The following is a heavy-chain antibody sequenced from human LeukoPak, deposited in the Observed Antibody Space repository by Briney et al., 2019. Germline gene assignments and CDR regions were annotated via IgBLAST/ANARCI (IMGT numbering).Heavy chain of an antibody. J-gene: IGHJ6*02. CDR1: GGSISSYY. D-gene: IGHD1-14*01. CDR3: ARGTEPSKPYYYYYGMDV. CDR2: IYTGGST. V-gene: IGHV4-4*07. Sequence: SETLSLTCTVSGGSISSYYWSWIRQPAGKGLEWIGRIYTGGSTNYNPSLKSRVTMSVDTSKNQFSLKLSSVTAADTAVYYCARGTEPSKPYYYYYGMDVWGQGTTVTVSS.